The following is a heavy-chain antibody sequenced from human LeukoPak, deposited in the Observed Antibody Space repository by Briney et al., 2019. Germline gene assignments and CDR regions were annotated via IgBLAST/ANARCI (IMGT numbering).Heavy chain of an antibody. CDR2: INHSGST. CDR1: GGSFSGYY. D-gene: IGHD6-19*01. J-gene: IGHJ1*01. Sequence: SETLSLTCAVYGGSFSGYYWSWIRQPPGKGLEWIGVINHSGSTNYNPSLKSRVTISVDTSKNQFSLKLSSVTAADTAVYYCARGGWYPESFQHWGQGALVTVSS. CDR3: ARGGWYPESFQH. V-gene: IGHV4-34*01.